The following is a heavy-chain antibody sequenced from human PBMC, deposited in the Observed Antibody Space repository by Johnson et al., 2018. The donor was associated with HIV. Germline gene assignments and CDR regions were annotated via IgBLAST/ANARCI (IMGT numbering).Heavy chain of an antibody. D-gene: IGHD5-18*01. CDR1: GFTFNSYP. CDR3: TRLPSGYSRDAFDI. J-gene: IGHJ3*02. Sequence: QVQLVESGGGVVQPGRSLRLSCAASGFTFNSYPMHWVRQAPGKGLEWVAVISYDGNNKYYADSLKGRFTISRDNSKNTLYLEMNSLRAEDTAVYSCTRLPSGYSRDAFDIWGQGTMVTVSS. V-gene: IGHV3-30*04. CDR2: ISYDGNNK.